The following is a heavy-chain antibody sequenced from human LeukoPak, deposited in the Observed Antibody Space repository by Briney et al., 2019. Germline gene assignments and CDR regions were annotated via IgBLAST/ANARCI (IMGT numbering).Heavy chain of an antibody. Sequence: SETLSLTCTVSGGSISSSSYYWGWIRQPPGKGLEWIESIYYSGSTYYNPSLKSRVTISVDTSKNQFSLKLSSVTAADTAVYYCARVEVDYGGNSGAFDIWGQGTMVTVSS. CDR1: GGSISSSSYY. J-gene: IGHJ3*02. CDR3: ARVEVDYGGNSGAFDI. D-gene: IGHD4-23*01. V-gene: IGHV4-39*07. CDR2: IYYSGST.